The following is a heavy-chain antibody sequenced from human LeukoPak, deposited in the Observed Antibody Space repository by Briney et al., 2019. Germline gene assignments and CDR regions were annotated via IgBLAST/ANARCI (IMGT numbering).Heavy chain of an antibody. J-gene: IGHJ4*02. D-gene: IGHD2-15*01. V-gene: IGHV1-18*01. Sequence: ASVKVSCKASGYTFTSYGISWVRQAPGQGLEWMGWISAYNDNTNYAQKLQGRVTMTTDTSTSTAYMELRSLRSDDTAVYYCARDLCSGGSCYFDYWGQGTLVTVSS. CDR3: ARDLCSGGSCYFDY. CDR1: GYTFTSYG. CDR2: ISAYNDNT.